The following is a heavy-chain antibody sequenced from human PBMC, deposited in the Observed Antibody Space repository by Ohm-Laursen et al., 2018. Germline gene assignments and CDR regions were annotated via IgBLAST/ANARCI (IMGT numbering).Heavy chain of an antibody. CDR2: INPNSGGT. V-gene: IGHV1-2*02. CDR1: GYTFTGYY. Sequence: ASVKVSCKASGYTFTGYYMHWVRQAPGQGLEWMGWINPNSGGTNYAQKFQGRVTMTRDTSISTAYMELSRLRSDDTAVYYCAREGYCSSTSCYTGYYYYYGMDVWGQGTTVTVSS. D-gene: IGHD2-2*02. J-gene: IGHJ6*02. CDR3: AREGYCSSTSCYTGYYYYYGMDV.